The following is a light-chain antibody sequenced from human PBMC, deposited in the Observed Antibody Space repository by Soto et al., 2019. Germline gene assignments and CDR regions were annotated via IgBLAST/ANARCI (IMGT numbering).Light chain of an antibody. CDR1: QNVDSKY. Sequence: EIVLTQSPGTLSLSPGERATLSCGASQNVDSKYLAWYQQKPGQAPRLLIYGASSRATGIPLRLSGSGSGTDLSLTISRLEPEDFAVYYCQHYDSARWTFGLGTKVDIK. V-gene: IGKV3-20*01. CDR3: QHYDSARWT. J-gene: IGKJ1*01. CDR2: GAS.